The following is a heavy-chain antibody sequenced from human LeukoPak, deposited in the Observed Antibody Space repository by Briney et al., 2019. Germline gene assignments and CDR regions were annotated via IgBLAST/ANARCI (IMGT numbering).Heavy chain of an antibody. CDR1: GYTLTELS. Sequence: ASVKVSCKVSGYTLTELSMHWVRQAPGKGLERMGGFDPEDGETIYAQKFQGRVTMTEDTSTDTAYMELSSLRSEDTAVYHCATAGKCSSTSCTWGYFDYWGQGTLVTVSS. CDR2: FDPEDGET. V-gene: IGHV1-24*01. J-gene: IGHJ4*02. D-gene: IGHD2-2*01. CDR3: ATAGKCSSTSCTWGYFDY.